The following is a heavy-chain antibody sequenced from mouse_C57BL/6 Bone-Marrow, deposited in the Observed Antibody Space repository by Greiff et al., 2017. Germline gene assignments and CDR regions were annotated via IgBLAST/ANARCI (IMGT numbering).Heavy chain of an antibody. D-gene: IGHD4-1*01. J-gene: IGHJ3*01. Sequence: EVMLVESGGGLVKPGGSLKLSCAASGFTFGSYAMSWVRQTPEKRLEWVATISDGGSYTYYPDNVKGRFTISRDNAKNNLYLQMSHLKSEDTAMYYCARVHAGTEFADWGQGTLVTVSA. CDR1: GFTFGSYA. CDR3: ARVHAGTEFAD. V-gene: IGHV5-4*03. CDR2: ISDGGSYT.